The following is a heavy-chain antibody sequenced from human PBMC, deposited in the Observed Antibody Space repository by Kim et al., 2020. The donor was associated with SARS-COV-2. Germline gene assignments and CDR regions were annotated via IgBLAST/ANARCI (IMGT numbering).Heavy chain of an antibody. Sequence: GGSLRLSCAASGFTFSSYEMNWVRQAPGKGLEWVSYISSSGSTIYYADSVKGRFTISRDNAKNSLYLQMNSLRAEDTAVYYCARDSSGSYLGGYYFDYWGQGTLVTVSS. J-gene: IGHJ4*02. V-gene: IGHV3-48*03. CDR2: ISSSGSTI. D-gene: IGHD1-26*01. CDR1: GFTFSSYE. CDR3: ARDSSGSYLGGYYFDY.